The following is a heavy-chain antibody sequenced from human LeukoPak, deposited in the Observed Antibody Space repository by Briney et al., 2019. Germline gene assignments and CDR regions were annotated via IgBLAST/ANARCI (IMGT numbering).Heavy chain of an antibody. Sequence: PGGSLRLSCAASGFTFSSYWMSWVRQAPGKGLEWVAFIRYDGSNKYYADSVKGRFTISRDNSKNTLYLQMNSLRAEDTAVYYCAKDAGRSNPHFDYWGQGTLVTVSS. D-gene: IGHD4-11*01. CDR2: IRYDGSNK. CDR1: GFTFSSYW. CDR3: AKDAGRSNPHFDY. V-gene: IGHV3-30*02. J-gene: IGHJ4*02.